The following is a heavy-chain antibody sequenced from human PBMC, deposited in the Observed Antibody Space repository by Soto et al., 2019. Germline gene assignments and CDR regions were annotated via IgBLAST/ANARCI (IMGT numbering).Heavy chain of an antibody. J-gene: IGHJ4*02. Sequence: GGSLRLSCAASGFTFATYAMSWLRQAPGRGLEWVSAISGGGGATYYADSVRGRFTFSRDNSKNTLYLQMNSLRAEDTAVYYCAKQFVGAGGVDYWGQGTLVTVSS. V-gene: IGHV3-23*01. CDR1: GFTFATYA. CDR2: ISGGGGAT. CDR3: AKQFVGAGGVDY. D-gene: IGHD2-8*02.